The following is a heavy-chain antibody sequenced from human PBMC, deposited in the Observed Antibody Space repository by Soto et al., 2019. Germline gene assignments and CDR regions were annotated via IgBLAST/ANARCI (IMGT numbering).Heavy chain of an antibody. CDR1: GYTFTSYA. CDR2: INAGNGNT. J-gene: IGHJ4*02. D-gene: IGHD3-3*01. Sequence: GASVKVSCKASGYTFTSYAMHWVRQAPGQRLEWMGWINAGNGNTKYSQKFQGRVTITRDTSASTAYMELSSLRSEDTAVYYCARGSGGTKTYYDFWSGYYTTFHYWGQGTLVTVSS. CDR3: ARGSGGTKTYYDFWSGYYTTFHY. V-gene: IGHV1-3*01.